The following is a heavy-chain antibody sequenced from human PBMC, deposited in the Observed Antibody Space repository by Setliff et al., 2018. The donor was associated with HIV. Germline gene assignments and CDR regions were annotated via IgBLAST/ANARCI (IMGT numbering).Heavy chain of an antibody. V-gene: IGHV3-48*03. CDR3: AKGSLPSGYSYGFFDY. Sequence: GSLRLSCATSGFIFSSYEMNWVRQTPGKGLEWVSYIDSSGSTMYYADSVKGRFTISGDNSKNALYLQMNSLRAEDTAVYYCAKGSLPSGYSYGFFDYWGQGTLVTVSS. J-gene: IGHJ4*02. CDR1: GFIFSSYE. CDR2: IDSSGSTM. D-gene: IGHD5-18*01.